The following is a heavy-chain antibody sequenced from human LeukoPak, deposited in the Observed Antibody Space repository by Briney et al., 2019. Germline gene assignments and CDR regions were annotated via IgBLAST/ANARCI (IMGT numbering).Heavy chain of an antibody. CDR1: GFTFSNNA. Sequence: GGSLRLSCAASGFTFSNNAMSWVRQAPGKGLEWVSATSTSGGSAYYAGSVKGRFTISRDNSKNTLYLQMDSLRADDTAVYYCARYSGSYYYPPAWDLWGQGTLVTVSS. CDR3: ARYSGSYYYPPAWDL. CDR2: TSTSGGSA. J-gene: IGHJ4*02. D-gene: IGHD1-26*01. V-gene: IGHV3-23*01.